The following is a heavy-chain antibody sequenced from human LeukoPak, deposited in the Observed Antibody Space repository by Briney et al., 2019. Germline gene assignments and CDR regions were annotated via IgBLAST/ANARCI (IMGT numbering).Heavy chain of an antibody. V-gene: IGHV3-30-3*01. D-gene: IGHD6-6*01. Sequence: GGSLRLSCAASGFTFSTYAMHWVRQAPGKGLEWVAVISYNGSNKYYADSVKGRFTISRDNSKNTLYLQMNSLRAEDTAVYYCARDPESSSFFDYWGQGTLVTVSS. J-gene: IGHJ4*02. CDR2: ISYNGSNK. CDR3: ARDPESSSFFDY. CDR1: GFTFSTYA.